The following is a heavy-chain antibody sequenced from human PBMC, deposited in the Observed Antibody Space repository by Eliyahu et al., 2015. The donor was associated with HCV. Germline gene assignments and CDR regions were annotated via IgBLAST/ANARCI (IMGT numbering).Heavy chain of an antibody. CDR1: GYTFTGYY. V-gene: IGHV1-2*02. J-gene: IGHJ6*02. CDR3: LWHCSSTSCQPQPSDYYYYGMDV. CDR2: INPNSGGT. D-gene: IGHD2-2*01. Sequence: QVQLVQSGAEVKKPGASVKVSCKASGYTFTGYYMHWVRQAPGQGLEWMGWINPNSGGTNYAQKFQGRVTMTRDTSISTAYMELSRLRSDDTAVYYCLWHCSSTSCQPQPSDYYYYGMDVWGQGTTVTVSS.